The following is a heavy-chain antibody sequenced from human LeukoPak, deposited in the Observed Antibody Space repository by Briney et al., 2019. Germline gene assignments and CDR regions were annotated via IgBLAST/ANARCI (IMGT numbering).Heavy chain of an antibody. CDR1: GYIFTDYY. V-gene: IGHV1-2*06. D-gene: IGHD2-2*01. J-gene: IGHJ4*02. CDR2: INPNSGGT. CDR3: ARGGIPAASDFDS. Sequence: GASVKVSCKASGYIFTDYYVHWVRQAPGQGLEWMGRINPNSGGTNSAQKFQGRVTMTRDTSISTAYMEVSRLRSDDTAVYYCARGGIPAASDFDSWGQGTLVTVSS.